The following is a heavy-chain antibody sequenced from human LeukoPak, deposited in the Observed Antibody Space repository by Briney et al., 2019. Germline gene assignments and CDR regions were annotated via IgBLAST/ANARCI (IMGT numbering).Heavy chain of an antibody. CDR2: INPNSGGT. J-gene: IGHJ5*02. CDR3: ARMTVSGRDNWFDP. Sequence: GASVKVSCKASGYTLTGYYMHWVRQAPGQGLEWMGWINPNSGGTNYAQKFQGRVTMTRDTSISTAYMELSRLRSDDTAVYYCARMTVSGRDNWFDPWGQGTLVTVSS. V-gene: IGHV1-2*02. CDR1: GYTLTGYY. D-gene: IGHD6-19*01.